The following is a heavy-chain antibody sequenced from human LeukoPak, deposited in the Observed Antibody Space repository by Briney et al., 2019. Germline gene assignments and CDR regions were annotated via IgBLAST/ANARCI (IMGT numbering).Heavy chain of an antibody. D-gene: IGHD3-10*01. J-gene: IGHJ4*02. V-gene: IGHV4-61*02. CDR3: ARGPMVRGVIILYYFDY. Sequence: PSETLSLTCIVSGGSTSTGDYYCSWIRQPAGKGLEWIGRIYTSGSTNYNPSLKSRVTMSVDTSKNQFSLKLSSVTAADTAVYYCARGPMVRGVIILYYFDYWGQGTLVTVSS. CDR1: GGSTSTGDYY. CDR2: IYTSGST.